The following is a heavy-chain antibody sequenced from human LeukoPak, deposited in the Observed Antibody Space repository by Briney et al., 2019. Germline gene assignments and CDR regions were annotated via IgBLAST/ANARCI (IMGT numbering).Heavy chain of an antibody. J-gene: IGHJ4*02. V-gene: IGHV3-23*01. CDR2: ISGSGGST. CDR3: AKSPRRGYSGYDYTPFDY. CDR1: GFPFSRCA. Sequence: PGGSLRLSCAASGFPFSRCAMSWVRQAPGKGLEWVSAISGSGGSTYYADSMKGRFAISRDKSKNTLYLQMNSLRAEDTAVYYCAKSPRRGYSGYDYTPFDYWGQGTLVTVSS. D-gene: IGHD5-12*01.